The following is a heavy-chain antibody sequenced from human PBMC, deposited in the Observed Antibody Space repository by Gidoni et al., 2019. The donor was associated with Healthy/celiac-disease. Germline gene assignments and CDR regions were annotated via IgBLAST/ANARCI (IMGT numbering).Heavy chain of an antibody. V-gene: IGHV4-39*01. D-gene: IGHD3-22*01. CDR1: GGSISRSSYY. CDR3: ASPESRWLSPGAFDI. CDR2: IFYSGST. J-gene: IGHJ3*02. Sequence: QLQLQESGPGLVKPSETLYLTCTVSGGSISRSSYYWGWIRQPPGKGLEWIGSIFYSGSTYYTPSLKSRVTISVDTSKNQFSLKLSSVTAADTAVYYCASPESRWLSPGAFDIWGQGTMVTVSS.